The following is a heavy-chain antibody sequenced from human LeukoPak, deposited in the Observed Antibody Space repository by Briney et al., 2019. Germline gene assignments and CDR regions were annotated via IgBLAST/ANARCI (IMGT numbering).Heavy chain of an antibody. CDR1: GFTFSSYW. CDR2: IKQDGSEK. CDR3: ARVKHYDSSGYYSRPYYMDV. V-gene: IGHV3-7*01. D-gene: IGHD3-22*01. J-gene: IGHJ6*03. Sequence: GGSLRLSCAASGFTFSSYWMSWVRQAPGKGLEWVANIKQDGSEKYYVDSVKGRFIISRDNAKNSLYLQMNSLRAEDTAVYYCARVKHYDSSGYYSRPYYMDVWGKGTTVTVSS.